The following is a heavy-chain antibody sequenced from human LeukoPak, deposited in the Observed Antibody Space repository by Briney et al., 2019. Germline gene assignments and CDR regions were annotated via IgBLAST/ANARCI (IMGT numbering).Heavy chain of an antibody. J-gene: IGHJ3*02. D-gene: IGHD7-27*01. CDR1: GGSISRNY. CDR3: ARILLGIWAFDI. Sequence: SETLSLTCTVSGGSISRNYWSWIRQPPGKGLEWIGYLYYSGSTNTNYNPSLTSRATISVDTSKNQFSLKLTSVTAADTAVYYCARILLGIWAFDIWGQGTMVTVSS. V-gene: IGHV4-59*08. CDR2: LYYSGSTNT.